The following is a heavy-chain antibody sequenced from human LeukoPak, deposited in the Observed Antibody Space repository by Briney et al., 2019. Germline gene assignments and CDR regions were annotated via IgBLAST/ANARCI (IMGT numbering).Heavy chain of an antibody. CDR2: IIPIFGTA. Sequence: SVKVSCKASGGTFISYAISWVRQAPGQGLEWMGGIIPIFGTANYAQKFQGRVTITADESTSTAYMELSSLRSEDTAVYYCAVGVGATGYFDYWGQGTLVTVSS. D-gene: IGHD1-26*01. J-gene: IGHJ4*02. CDR3: AVGVGATGYFDY. V-gene: IGHV1-69*01. CDR1: GGTFISYA.